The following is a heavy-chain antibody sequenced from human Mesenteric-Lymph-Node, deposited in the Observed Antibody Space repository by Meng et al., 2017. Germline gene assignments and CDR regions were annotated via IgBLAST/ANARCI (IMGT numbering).Heavy chain of an antibody. Sequence: QVHLQHWGAGPLTASATLSLTCAVYGGSFSGYYWSWIRQPPGKGLEWIGEINHSGSPNYNPSLKSRVTISVDTSKNQFSLKLSSVTAADTAVYYCARHHHSPTFDYWGQGTLVTVSS. D-gene: IGHD1-14*01. V-gene: IGHV4-34*01. J-gene: IGHJ4*02. CDR3: ARHHHSPTFDY. CDR2: INHSGSP. CDR1: GGSFSGYY.